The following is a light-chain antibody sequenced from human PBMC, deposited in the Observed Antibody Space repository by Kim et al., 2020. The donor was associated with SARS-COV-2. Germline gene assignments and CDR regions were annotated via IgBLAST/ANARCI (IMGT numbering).Light chain of an antibody. CDR3: QQHNSYPGT. Sequence: DIQMTQSPSTLSASVGDRVSITCRASQSISNWLAWYQQKPGKAPKVLIYKASTLESGVPSRFSGSGSGTEFTLTINSLQPDDLATYYCQQHNSYPGTFGQGTKVDIK. CDR2: KAS. V-gene: IGKV1-5*03. CDR1: QSISNW. J-gene: IGKJ1*01.